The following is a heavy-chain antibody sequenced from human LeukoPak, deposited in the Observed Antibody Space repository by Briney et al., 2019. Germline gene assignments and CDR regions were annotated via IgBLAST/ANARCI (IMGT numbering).Heavy chain of an antibody. Sequence: GGSLRLSCAASGFAFSGRWMHWVRQGPGEAPVWVSRISGDGTVATYADSVQGRFTISRDNAKNTLYLQMSSLRVDDTAVYYCARDEEYCGGDCSVHAFDIWGQGTMVTVSS. J-gene: IGHJ3*02. V-gene: IGHV3-74*01. D-gene: IGHD2-21*02. CDR3: ARDEEYCGGDCSVHAFDI. CDR2: ISGDGTVA. CDR1: GFAFSGRW.